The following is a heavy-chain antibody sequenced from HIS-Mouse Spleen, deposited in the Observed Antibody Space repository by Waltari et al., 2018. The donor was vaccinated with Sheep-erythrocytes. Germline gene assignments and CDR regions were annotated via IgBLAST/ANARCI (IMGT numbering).Heavy chain of an antibody. J-gene: IGHJ4*02. V-gene: IGHV4-30-4*01. Sequence: QVQLQESGPGLVKPSQTLSLTCTVSGCSIRSGDYYWSWIRQPPGKGLEWIGYIYYSGSTYYNPSLKSRVTISVDTSKNQFSLKLSSVTAADTAVYYCARALANWGSSFDYWGQGTLVTVSS. D-gene: IGHD7-27*01. CDR2: IYYSGST. CDR1: GCSIRSGDYY. CDR3: ARALANWGSSFDY.